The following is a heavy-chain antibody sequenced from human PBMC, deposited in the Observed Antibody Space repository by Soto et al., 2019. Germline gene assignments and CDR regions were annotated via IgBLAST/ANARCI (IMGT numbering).Heavy chain of an antibody. V-gene: IGHV3-21*01. CDR2: ISSSSSYI. CDR3: ARVKLGYCISTNCFFDY. CDR1: GFTFSSYS. D-gene: IGHD2-2*01. Sequence: EVQLVESGGGLVKPGGSLRLSCAASGFTFSSYSMNWVRQAPGKGLEWVSSISSSSSYIYYADSVKGRFTISRDNAKNSLYLQMNSLRAEDTAVYYCARVKLGYCISTNCFFDYWGQGTLVTVSS. J-gene: IGHJ4*02.